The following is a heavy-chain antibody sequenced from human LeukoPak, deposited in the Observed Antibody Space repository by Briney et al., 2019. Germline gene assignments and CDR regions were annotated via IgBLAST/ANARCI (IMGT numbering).Heavy chain of an antibody. CDR3: AQTYYDYVWGSYRSIYFDY. Sequence: ASVKVSCKASGGTFNSYAISWVRQAPGQGLEWMGGIIPIFGTANYAQKFQGRVTITADESTSTAYMELSSLRSEDTAVYYCAQTYYDYVWGSYRSIYFDYWGQGTLVTVSS. V-gene: IGHV1-69*13. CDR2: IIPIFGTA. J-gene: IGHJ4*02. CDR1: GGTFNSYA. D-gene: IGHD3-16*02.